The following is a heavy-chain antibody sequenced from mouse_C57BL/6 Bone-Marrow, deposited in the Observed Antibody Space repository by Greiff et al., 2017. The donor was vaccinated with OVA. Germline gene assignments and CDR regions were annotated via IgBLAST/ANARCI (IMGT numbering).Heavy chain of an antibody. J-gene: IGHJ4*01. D-gene: IGHD1-1*01. Sequence: EVMLVESGGGLVKPGGSLKLSCAASGFTFSDYGMHWVRQAPEKGLEWVAYISSGSSTIYYADTVKGRFTISRDNAKNTLFLQMTSLRSEDTAMYYCARPEYYGSTYYAMDYWGQGTSVTVSS. V-gene: IGHV5-17*01. CDR1: GFTFSDYG. CDR2: ISSGSSTI. CDR3: ARPEYYGSTYYAMDY.